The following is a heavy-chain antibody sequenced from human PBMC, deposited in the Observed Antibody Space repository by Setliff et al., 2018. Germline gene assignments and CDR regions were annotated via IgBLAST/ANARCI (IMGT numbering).Heavy chain of an antibody. Sequence: ASVKVSCKASGYTFSHSGITWVRQAPGQGLEWMGWISAYTGNTNYAQKLQGRVIMTTDTSTDTAYMELRNLRSDDTAVYYCARDRAYFSSSHDAFDIWGQGTMVTVSS. J-gene: IGHJ3*02. V-gene: IGHV1-18*01. CDR1: GYTFSHSG. CDR2: ISAYTGNT. D-gene: IGHD2-21*01. CDR3: ARDRAYFSSSHDAFDI.